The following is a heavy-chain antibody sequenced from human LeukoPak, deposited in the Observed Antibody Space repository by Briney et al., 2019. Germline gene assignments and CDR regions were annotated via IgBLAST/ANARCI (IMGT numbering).Heavy chain of an antibody. D-gene: IGHD3-9*01. CDR1: GFTFSDYY. V-gene: IGHV3-11*04. J-gene: IGHJ3*02. Sequence: GGSLRLSCAASGFTFSDYYMSWIRQAPGKGLEWVSYISSSSSTIYYADSMKGRFTISRDNAKNSLYLQMNSLRAEDTAVYYCATIYYDILTGYYVEAFDIWGQGTMVTVSS. CDR3: ATIYYDILTGYYVEAFDI. CDR2: ISSSSSTI.